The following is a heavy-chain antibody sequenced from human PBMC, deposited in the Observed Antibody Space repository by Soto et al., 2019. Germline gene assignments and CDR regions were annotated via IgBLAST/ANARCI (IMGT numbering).Heavy chain of an antibody. CDR3: AKDMWYDWTDADPDSWFAS. CDR2: ISGGGGRI. V-gene: IGHV3-23*01. CDR1: RFTFRLYA. J-gene: IGHJ5*01. D-gene: IGHD1-1*01. Sequence: EVRLLESGGGLVQPGGSLRLSCAASRFTFRLYAMSWVRQAPGQGLEWVSGISGGGGRIYYADSVKRRSIISRDNSKQTQSLQIKRQRAEDPAFYYCAKDMWYDWTDADPDSWFASWGQGTLVTVSS.